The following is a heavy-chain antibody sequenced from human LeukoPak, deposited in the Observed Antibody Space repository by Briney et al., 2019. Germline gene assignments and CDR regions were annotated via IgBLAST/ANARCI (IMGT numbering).Heavy chain of an antibody. D-gene: IGHD3-3*01. CDR3: AKGLGKDRFGVVPFYYYYMDV. J-gene: IGHJ6*03. CDR2: IKQDGSEK. Sequence: PGGSLRLSCAASGFTFSSYWMSWVRQAPGKGLEWVANIKQDGSEKYYVDSVKGRFTISRDNSKNTLYLQMNSLRAEDTAVYYCAKGLGKDRFGVVPFYYYYMDVWGKGPTVTVSS. V-gene: IGHV3-7*01. CDR1: GFTFSSYW.